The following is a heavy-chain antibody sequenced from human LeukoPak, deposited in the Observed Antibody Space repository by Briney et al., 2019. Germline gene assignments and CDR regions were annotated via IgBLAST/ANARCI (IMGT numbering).Heavy chain of an antibody. V-gene: IGHV3-33*01. D-gene: IGHD3-9*01. CDR3: ARDQAPYDILTGYFPFDY. Sequence: GGSLRLSCAASGFTFSSYGMHWVRQAPGKGLEWVAVIWYDGSNKYYADSVKGRLTISRDNSKNTLYLQMNSLRAEDTAVYYCARDQAPYDILTGYFPFDYWGQGTLVTVSP. CDR2: IWYDGSNK. CDR1: GFTFSSYG. J-gene: IGHJ4*02.